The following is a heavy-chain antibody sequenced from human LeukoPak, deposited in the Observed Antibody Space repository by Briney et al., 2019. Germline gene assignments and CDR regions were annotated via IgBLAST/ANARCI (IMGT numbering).Heavy chain of an antibody. CDR3: AKGGSGSYSLDAFDI. V-gene: IGHV3-9*03. Sequence: GGSLRLSCAASGFTFDDYAMHWVRQAPGKGLEWVSGIRWDSGTIGYADSVKGRFTISRDNAKNSLYLQMNSLGAEDMALYYCAKGGSGSYSLDAFDIWGQGTMVTVSS. CDR1: GFTFDDYA. D-gene: IGHD1-26*01. CDR2: IRWDSGTI. J-gene: IGHJ3*02.